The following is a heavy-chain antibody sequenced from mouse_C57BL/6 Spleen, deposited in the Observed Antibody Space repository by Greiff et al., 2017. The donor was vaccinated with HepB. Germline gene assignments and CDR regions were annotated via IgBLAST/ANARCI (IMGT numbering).Heavy chain of an antibody. Sequence: VQLQQPGAELVRPRSSVKLSCKASGYTFTSYWMDWVKQRPGQGLEWIGNIYPSDSETHYNQKFKDKATLTVDKSSSTAYMQLSSLTSEDSAVYYCARRTLRRFDYWGQGTTLTVSS. J-gene: IGHJ2*01. CDR2: IYPSDSET. CDR1: GYTFTSYW. CDR3: ARRTLRRFDY. V-gene: IGHV1-61*01. D-gene: IGHD2-12*01.